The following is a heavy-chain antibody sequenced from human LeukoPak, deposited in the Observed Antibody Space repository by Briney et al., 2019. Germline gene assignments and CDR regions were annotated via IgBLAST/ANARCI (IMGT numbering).Heavy chain of an antibody. V-gene: IGHV3-33*01. CDR1: GFTFRSYA. CDR2: IWYDGSNK. CDR3: ARAGYGDPHFDF. D-gene: IGHD4-17*01. J-gene: IGHJ4*02. Sequence: GRSLRLSCAASGFTFRSYAMHWVRQAPGKGLEWVAAIWYDGSNKYYGDSVKGRFTISRDNSKNTLYLQMNSLRAEDTAAYYCARAGYGDPHFDFWGQGTLVTVSS.